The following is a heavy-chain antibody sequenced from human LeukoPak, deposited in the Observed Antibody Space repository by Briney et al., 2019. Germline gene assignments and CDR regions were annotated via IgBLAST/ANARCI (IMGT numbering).Heavy chain of an antibody. J-gene: IGHJ4*02. CDR1: GFTFSSYA. CDR3: ANSPYCSGGSCYWEPDY. D-gene: IGHD2-15*01. V-gene: IGHV3-23*01. CDR2: ISGSGDST. Sequence: GGSLRLSCAASGFTFSSYAMSWVRQAPGKGLEWVSLISGSGDSTYYADSARGRFTISRDNSKNTLYLQMSSLRAEDTAVYYCANSPYCSGGSCYWEPDYWGQGTLVTVSS.